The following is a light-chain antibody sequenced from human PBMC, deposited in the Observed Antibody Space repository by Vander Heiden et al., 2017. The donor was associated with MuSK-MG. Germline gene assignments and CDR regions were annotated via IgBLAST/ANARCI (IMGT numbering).Light chain of an antibody. Sequence: QSALTQPASVSGSPGQSITISCSGTSNDIGVYNYVSWYQQHPGKAPKLIIFDVGNRPSGVSNRFSGSKSDNTASLTISGLQAEDEADYYCTSYASFNTPKWVFGGGTKVTVL. CDR3: TSYASFNTPKWV. CDR1: SNDIGVYNY. J-gene: IGLJ3*02. V-gene: IGLV2-14*03. CDR2: DVG.